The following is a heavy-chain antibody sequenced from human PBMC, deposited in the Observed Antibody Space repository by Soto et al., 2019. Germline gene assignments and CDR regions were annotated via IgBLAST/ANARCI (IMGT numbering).Heavy chain of an antibody. D-gene: IGHD1-7*01. CDR2: IYYSGST. CDR3: ARGWVTGTSYYFDY. CDR1: GGSFSGYY. V-gene: IGHV4-59*01. Sequence: SETLSLTCAVYGGSFSGYYWSWIRQPPGKGLEWIGYIYYSGSTNYNPSLKSRVTISVNTSKNQFSLKLSSVTAADTAVYYCARGWVTGTSYYFDYWGQGTLVTVSS. J-gene: IGHJ4*02.